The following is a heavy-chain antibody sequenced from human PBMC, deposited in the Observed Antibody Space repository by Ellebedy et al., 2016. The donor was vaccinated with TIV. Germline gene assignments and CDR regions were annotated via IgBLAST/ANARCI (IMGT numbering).Heavy chain of an antibody. J-gene: IGHJ2*01. Sequence: GESLKISCAASGFTFSSYSLNWVRQAPGKVLEWVSSISTISSYADSVRGRFTISRDNAKNSLYLQMNSLRAEDTAVYCCASAGSGGWEAYFDLWGRGTLVTVSS. CDR1: GFTFSSYS. CDR2: ISTISSY. D-gene: IGHD6-19*01. V-gene: IGHV3-21*01. CDR3: ASAGSGGWEAYFDL.